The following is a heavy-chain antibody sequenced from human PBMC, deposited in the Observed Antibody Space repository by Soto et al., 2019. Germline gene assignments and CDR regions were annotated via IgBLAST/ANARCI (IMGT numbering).Heavy chain of an antibody. D-gene: IGHD2-15*01. J-gene: IGHJ3*02. CDR1: GCTFSSYA. CDR3: ARVRCSGGSCYSSAYAFDI. Sequence: GASVKVSCKASGCTFSSYAISWVRQAPGQGLEWMGGIIPIFGTANYAQKFQGRVTITADESTSTAYMELSSLRSEDTAVYYCARVRCSGGSCYSSAYAFDIWGQGTMVTVSS. V-gene: IGHV1-69*13. CDR2: IIPIFGTA.